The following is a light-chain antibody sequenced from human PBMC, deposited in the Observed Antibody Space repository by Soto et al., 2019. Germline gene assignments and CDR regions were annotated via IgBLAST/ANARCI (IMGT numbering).Light chain of an antibody. J-gene: IGKJ4*01. CDR1: QSVRSTY. V-gene: IGKV3-20*01. CDR2: AAS. Sequence: EILLTQSPGTLSLSPGERATLSCRASQSVRSTYLAWYQQKPGQAPRLLIYAASSRATGIPDRFSGSGSGTDFSLTISRLESEDFAVYYCQQFGSSPQTFGGGTKVEIK. CDR3: QQFGSSPQT.